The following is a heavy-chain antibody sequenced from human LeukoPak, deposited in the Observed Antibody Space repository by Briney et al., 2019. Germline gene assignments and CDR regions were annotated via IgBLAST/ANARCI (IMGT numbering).Heavy chain of an antibody. CDR3: AREREYRIAAAGTCWFDP. D-gene: IGHD6-13*01. J-gene: IGHJ5*02. CDR2: ISYDGSNK. Sequence: GGSLRLSCTASGFTFSSYAMHWVRQAPGKGLEWVAVISYDGSNKYYADSVKGRFTISGDNSKNTLYLQMNSLRAEDTAVYYCAREREYRIAAAGTCWFDPWGQGTLVTVSS. V-gene: IGHV3-30-3*01. CDR1: GFTFSSYA.